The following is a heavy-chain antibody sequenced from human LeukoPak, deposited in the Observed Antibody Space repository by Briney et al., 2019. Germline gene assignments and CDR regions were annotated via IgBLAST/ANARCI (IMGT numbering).Heavy chain of an antibody. CDR3: ARDGLQAVAGTGFDY. CDR2: IYYSGST. Sequence: SETLSLTCTVSGGSISSSSYYWGWIRQPPGKGLEWIGSIYYSGSTYYNPSLKSRVTISVDTSKNQFSLKLSSVTAADTAVYYCARDGLQAVAGTGFDYWGQGTLVTVSS. CDR1: GGSISSSSYY. D-gene: IGHD6-19*01. J-gene: IGHJ4*02. V-gene: IGHV4-39*07.